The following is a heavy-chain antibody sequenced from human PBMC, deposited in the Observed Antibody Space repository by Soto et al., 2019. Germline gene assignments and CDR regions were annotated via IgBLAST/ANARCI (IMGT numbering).Heavy chain of an antibody. CDR1: GFTFSDYA. V-gene: IGHV3-23*01. CDR3: AKDPPSYYDNGIDY. D-gene: IGHD3-22*01. J-gene: IGHJ4*02. CDR2: MSGSGGST. Sequence: LRLSCAASGFTFSDYAMSWVRQAPGKGLEWVSVMSGSGGSTYYADSVKGRFTISRDDSKNTQYLQMNSLRAEDTALYYCAKDPPSYYDNGIDYWGQGTLVTVSS.